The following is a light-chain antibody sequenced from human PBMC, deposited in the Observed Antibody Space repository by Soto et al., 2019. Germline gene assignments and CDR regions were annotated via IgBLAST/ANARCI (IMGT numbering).Light chain of an antibody. CDR1: QRISSY. V-gene: IGKV1-39*01. CDR3: QQNYRSSF. J-gene: IGKJ3*01. CDR2: AAS. Sequence: DIQMTQSPSSLSASVGDRVTITCRASQRISSYLNWYQQKPGKAPKLLIYAASSLQSGVPSRFSGSGSGTDFTLTIGCLQPEDFATYYCQQNYRSSFFGHGTKGNIK.